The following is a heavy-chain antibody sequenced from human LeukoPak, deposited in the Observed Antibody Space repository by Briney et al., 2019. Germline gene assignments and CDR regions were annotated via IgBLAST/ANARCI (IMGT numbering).Heavy chain of an antibody. J-gene: IGHJ4*02. D-gene: IGHD5-12*01. Sequence: GGSLRLSCVASGFTFTTYWIHWVRQAPGKGLVWVSRINGDGSNSNYADSVKGRFTISRDNARNTLYLQMNGLRAEDTALYYCARTSPTTHFDFWGQGTLVTLYS. CDR1: GFTFTTYW. CDR2: INGDGSNS. CDR3: ARTSPTTHFDF. V-gene: IGHV3-74*01.